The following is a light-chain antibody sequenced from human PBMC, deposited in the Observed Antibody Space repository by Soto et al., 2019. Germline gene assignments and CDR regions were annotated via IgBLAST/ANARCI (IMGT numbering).Light chain of an antibody. J-gene: IGKJ1*01. CDR1: QSVSSSY. V-gene: IGKV3-20*01. Sequence: EIVLTQSPGTPSLSPGERATLSCRASQSVSSSYLAWYQQKPGQAPRLLIYGASSRATGIPDRFSGSGSGTDFTLTISRLEPEDFAVYYCQQYGGTFGQGTKVDI. CDR3: QQYGGT. CDR2: GAS.